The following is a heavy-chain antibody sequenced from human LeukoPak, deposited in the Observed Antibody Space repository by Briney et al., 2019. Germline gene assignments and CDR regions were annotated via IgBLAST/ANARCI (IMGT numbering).Heavy chain of an antibody. D-gene: IGHD1-26*01. Sequence: ASVKVSCKASAYTFTSYAISWVRRAPGQGLEWMGWISASNGNTNYAQKLHGRVTMTTDTSTNTVYMELRSLRFDDTAVYYCARDLAGVVGVTAWFDPWGQGTLVTVSS. CDR1: AYTFTSYA. CDR2: ISASNGNT. CDR3: ARDLAGVVGVTAWFDP. J-gene: IGHJ5*02. V-gene: IGHV1-18*01.